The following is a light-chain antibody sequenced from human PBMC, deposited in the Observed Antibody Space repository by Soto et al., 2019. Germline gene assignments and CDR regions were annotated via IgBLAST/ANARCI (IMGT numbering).Light chain of an antibody. CDR1: SSDVGSYNL. V-gene: IGLV2-8*01. CDR2: EVT. J-gene: IGLJ2*01. Sequence: QSALTQPASVSGSPGQSITISCTGTSSDVGSYNLVSWYQQHPGKGPKLMIYEVTKRPSGVPDRFSGSKSGNTASLTVSGLQAEDEADYYCSSYAGSNNVVFGGGTKLTVL. CDR3: SSYAGSNNVV.